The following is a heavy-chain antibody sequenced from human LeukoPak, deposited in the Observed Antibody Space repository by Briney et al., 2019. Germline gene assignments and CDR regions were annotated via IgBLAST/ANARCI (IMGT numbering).Heavy chain of an antibody. V-gene: IGHV4-31*03. CDR2: IYYSGST. CDR3: ARVNWLRSISSVDF. CDR1: GGSISSGGYY. J-gene: IGHJ4*02. D-gene: IGHD5-12*01. Sequence: SETLSLTCTVSGGSISSGGYYWRWIRQHPGKGLEWIGYIYYSGSTYYNPSLKSRVTISVYTTKNQFSLKLSSLTAAGTAVYYCARVNWLRSISSVDFWGQGTLVTVSS.